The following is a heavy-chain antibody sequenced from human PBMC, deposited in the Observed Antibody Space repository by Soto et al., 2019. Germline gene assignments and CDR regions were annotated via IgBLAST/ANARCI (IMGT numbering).Heavy chain of an antibody. Sequence: AGSLRICCAASRFPFSSDSLNRIHKTPGKGLEWVAFISSSGSYIYYADSVKGRFTISRDNSKNTLYLQMTSLRADDTAVYFCARDGNTATTYYYHMDLWGKGTTVTVSS. CDR2: ISSSGSYI. CDR1: RFPFSSDS. CDR3: ARDGNTATTYYYHMDL. J-gene: IGHJ6*03. V-gene: IGHV3-21*01. D-gene: IGHD1-7*01.